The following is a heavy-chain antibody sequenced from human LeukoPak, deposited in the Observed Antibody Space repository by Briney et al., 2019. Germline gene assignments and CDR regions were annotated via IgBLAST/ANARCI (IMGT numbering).Heavy chain of an antibody. CDR3: ASRPNYGGNSGSFDY. Sequence: PSETLSLTCTVSGGSISSFYWAWIRQPPGKGLEYIGYIFYTGSTNYNPSLKSRDTISIDTSNNQFSLKLSSVTAADTALYYCASRPNYGGNSGSFDYWGQGTLVTVSS. CDR2: IFYTGST. J-gene: IGHJ4*02. CDR1: GGSISSFY. V-gene: IGHV4-59*01. D-gene: IGHD4-23*01.